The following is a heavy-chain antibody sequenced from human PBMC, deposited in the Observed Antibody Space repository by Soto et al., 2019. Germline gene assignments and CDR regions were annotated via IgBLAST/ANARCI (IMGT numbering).Heavy chain of an antibody. CDR2: IYYSGST. J-gene: IGHJ6*03. D-gene: IGHD4-17*01. CDR3: ARGPMTTTAYYMDV. Sequence: PSETLSLTCTVSGGSISSYYWSWIRQPPGKGLEWIGYIYYSGSTNYNPSLKSRVTISVDTSKNQFSLKLSSVTAADTAVYYCARGPMTTTAYYMDVWGKGTTVTVSS. CDR1: GGSISSYY. V-gene: IGHV4-59*01.